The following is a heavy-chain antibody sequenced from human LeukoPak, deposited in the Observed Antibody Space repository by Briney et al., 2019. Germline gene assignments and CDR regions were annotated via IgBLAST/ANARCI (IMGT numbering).Heavy chain of an antibody. CDR2: INHSGST. D-gene: IGHD2-15*01. CDR1: GGSFSGYY. CDR3: ARGRVVVVVAATAYFDY. J-gene: IGHJ4*02. Sequence: SETLSLTCAVYGGSFSGYYWSWIRQPPGKGLEWMAKINHSGSTNYNPSLKSRVTISVDTSKNQFSLKLSSVTAADTAVYYCARGRVVVVVAATAYFDYWGQGTLVTVSS. V-gene: IGHV4-34*01.